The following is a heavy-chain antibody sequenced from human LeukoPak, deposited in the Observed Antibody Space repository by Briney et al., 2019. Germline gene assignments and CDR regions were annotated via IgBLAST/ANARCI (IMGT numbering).Heavy chain of an antibody. D-gene: IGHD6-25*01. J-gene: IGHJ6*02. Sequence: ASVKVSRKASGYTFTSYDINWVRQATGQGLEWMGWMNPNSGNTGYAQKFQGRVTMTRNTSISTAYMELSSLRSEDTAVYYCARQAGYSSVYGMDVWGQGTTVTVSS. CDR3: ARQAGYSSVYGMDV. CDR2: MNPNSGNT. V-gene: IGHV1-8*01. CDR1: GYTFTSYD.